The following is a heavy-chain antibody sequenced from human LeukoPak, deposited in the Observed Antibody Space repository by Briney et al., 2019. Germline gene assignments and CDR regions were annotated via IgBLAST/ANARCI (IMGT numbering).Heavy chain of an antibody. J-gene: IGHJ4*02. CDR3: ARDLSEVDTAMDY. CDR2: INPNSGGT. Sequence: ASVKVSCKASGYTFTSYDINWVRQATGQGLEWMGWINPNSGGTNYAQKFQGRVTMTRDTSISTAYMELSRLRSDDTAVYYCARDLSEVDTAMDYWGQGTLVTVSS. D-gene: IGHD5-18*01. CDR1: GYTFTSYD. V-gene: IGHV1-2*02.